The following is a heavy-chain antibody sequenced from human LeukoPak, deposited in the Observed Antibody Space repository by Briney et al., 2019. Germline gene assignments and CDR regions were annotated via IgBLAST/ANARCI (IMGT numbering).Heavy chain of an antibody. CDR2: INHSGST. J-gene: IGHJ3*02. CDR1: GGSFSGYY. V-gene: IGHV4-34*01. CDR3: ARGFKVVVISRPGGPAFDI. D-gene: IGHD3-22*01. Sequence: SETLSLTCAVYGGSFSGYYWSWIRQPPGKGLEWIGEINHSGSTNYNPSLKSRVTISVDTSKNQFSLKLSSVTAADTAVYYCARGFKVVVISRPGGPAFDIWGQGTMVTVSS.